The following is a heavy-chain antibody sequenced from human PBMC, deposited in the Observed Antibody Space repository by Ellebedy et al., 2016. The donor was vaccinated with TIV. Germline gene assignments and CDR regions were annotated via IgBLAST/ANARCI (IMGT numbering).Heavy chain of an antibody. D-gene: IGHD6-13*01. Sequence: ASVKVSCKASGYTFTGYYMHWVRQAPGQGLEWMGWINPNSGGTNYAQKFQGRVTMTRDTSISTAYMELSRLRSDDTAVYYCARVYGSSWTYYYYYYGMDVWGQGTTVTVSS. V-gene: IGHV1-2*02. CDR2: INPNSGGT. CDR3: ARVYGSSWTYYYYYYGMDV. CDR1: GYTFTGYY. J-gene: IGHJ6*02.